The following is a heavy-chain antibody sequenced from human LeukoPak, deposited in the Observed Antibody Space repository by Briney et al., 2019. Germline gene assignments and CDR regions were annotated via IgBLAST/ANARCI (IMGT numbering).Heavy chain of an antibody. CDR1: GFTFSSYS. J-gene: IGHJ6*02. D-gene: IGHD6-19*01. Sequence: GGSLRLSCAASGFTFSSYSMNWVRQAPGKGLEWVSSISSSSSYMYYADSVKGRFTISRHNAKNSLYLQKNSLRAEDTAVYYCARDPGVAAYYGMDVWGQGTTVTVSS. CDR3: ARDPGVAAYYGMDV. V-gene: IGHV3-21*01. CDR2: ISSSSSYM.